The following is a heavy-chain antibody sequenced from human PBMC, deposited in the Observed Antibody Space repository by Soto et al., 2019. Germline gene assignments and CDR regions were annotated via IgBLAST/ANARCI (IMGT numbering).Heavy chain of an antibody. J-gene: IGHJ4*02. D-gene: IGHD6-19*01. CDR3: ARAGGLGAVAGDY. Sequence: QLQLQESGSGLVKPSQTLSLTCAVSGGSISSGGYSWSWIRQPPGKGLEWIGYIYHSGSTYYNPAPKSRATRSVARSKNKVSLKLSPVTAADTAVYYCARAGGLGAVAGDYWGQGTLVTVSS. V-gene: IGHV4-30-2*01. CDR1: GGSISSGGYS. CDR2: IYHSGST.